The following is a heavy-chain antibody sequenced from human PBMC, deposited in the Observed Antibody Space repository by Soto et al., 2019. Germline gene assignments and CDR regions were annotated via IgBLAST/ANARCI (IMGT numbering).Heavy chain of an antibody. D-gene: IGHD6-13*01. J-gene: IGHJ6*02. Sequence: ASVKVSCKASGGTFSSYAISWVRQAPGQGLEWMGGIIPIFGTANYAQKFQGRVTITADESTSTAYMELSSLRSEDTAVYYCARDRGQQQLVWGDYYYGMDVWGQGTTVTVSS. V-gene: IGHV1-69*13. CDR1: GGTFSSYA. CDR2: IIPIFGTA. CDR3: ARDRGQQQLVWGDYYYGMDV.